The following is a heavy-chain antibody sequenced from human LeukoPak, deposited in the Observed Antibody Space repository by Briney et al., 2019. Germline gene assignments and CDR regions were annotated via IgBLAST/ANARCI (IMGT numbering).Heavy chain of an antibody. CDR1: GFTFGDYA. D-gene: IGHD3-10*01. CDR2: IRSKTYGGTT. J-gene: IGHJ4*02. V-gene: IGHV3-49*03. CDR3: TRDLWRLDY. Sequence: GGSLRLSCTASGFTFGDYAMSWFRQAPGKGLEWVSFIRSKTYGGTTDYAASVKGRFTISRDDSKSIAYLQMNSLETEDTAVYYCTRDLWRLDYWGQGTLVTVSS.